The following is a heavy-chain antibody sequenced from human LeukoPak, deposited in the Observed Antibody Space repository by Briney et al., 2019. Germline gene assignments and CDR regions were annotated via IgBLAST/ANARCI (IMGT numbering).Heavy chain of an antibody. CDR2: ISSSSSYT. Sequence: GGSLRLSCAASGFTFSDYYMSWIRHAPGKGLEWVSYISSSSSYTNYADSVKGRFTISRDNAKNSLYLQMNSLRAEDTAVYYCARGACCGGDCYEASGAFDIWGQGTMVTVSS. CDR1: GFTFSDYY. V-gene: IGHV3-11*03. D-gene: IGHD2-21*02. J-gene: IGHJ3*02. CDR3: ARGACCGGDCYEASGAFDI.